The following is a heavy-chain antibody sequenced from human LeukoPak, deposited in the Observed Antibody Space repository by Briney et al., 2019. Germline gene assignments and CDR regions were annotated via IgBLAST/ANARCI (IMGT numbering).Heavy chain of an antibody. V-gene: IGHV3-23*01. J-gene: IGHJ3*02. Sequence: GGCLRLSCAASEFPFSHHAMNWVRQAPGKGLEWVSGIGARGSSTYYGDPVKGRFTISRDNSKTTLFLQMNSLRAEDTAVYYCARGLGTVNDAFDIWGQGTMVTVSS. CDR2: IGARGSST. D-gene: IGHD4-17*01. CDR1: EFPFSHHA. CDR3: ARGLGTVNDAFDI.